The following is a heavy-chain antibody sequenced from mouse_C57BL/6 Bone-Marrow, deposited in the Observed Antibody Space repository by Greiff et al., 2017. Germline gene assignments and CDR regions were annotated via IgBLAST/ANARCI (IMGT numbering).Heavy chain of an antibody. CDR3: ARLWLLQDWYFDV. CDR2: VYPYNGGT. CDR1: GFTFTDYY. Sequence: VQLKESGPVLVKPGPSVKISCKASGFTFTDYYMHWVKQSHGKSLEWIGLVYPYNGGTSYNQKFKGKATLTVDTSSSTAYMELNSLTSEDSAVYFCARLWLLQDWYFDVWGTGTTVTVSS. V-gene: IGHV1-36*01. D-gene: IGHD2-3*01. J-gene: IGHJ1*03.